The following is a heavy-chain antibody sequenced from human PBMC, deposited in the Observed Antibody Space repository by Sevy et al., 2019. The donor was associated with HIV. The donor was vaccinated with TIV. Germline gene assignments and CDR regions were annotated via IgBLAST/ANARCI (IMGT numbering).Heavy chain of an antibody. Sequence: ASVKVSCKASGYTFTSDYMHWVRQAPGQGLEWMGIINPIDSNTSYAQKFQGRVTMTRDTSTTTVYMELSSLRSEDTAVYYCARDSDNYDILTGYYPFDYWGQGTLVTVSS. CDR2: INPIDSNT. CDR3: ARDSDNYDILTGYYPFDY. J-gene: IGHJ4*02. D-gene: IGHD3-9*01. CDR1: GYTFTSDY. V-gene: IGHV1-46*01.